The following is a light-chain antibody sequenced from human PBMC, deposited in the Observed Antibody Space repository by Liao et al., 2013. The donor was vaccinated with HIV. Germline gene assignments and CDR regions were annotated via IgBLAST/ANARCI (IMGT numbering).Light chain of an antibody. CDR3: QAWDIGTGV. J-gene: IGLJ1*01. CDR1: TLGDKY. CDR2: EDT. V-gene: IGLV3-1*01. Sequence: YDLTQPPSVSVSPGQTATVTCSGGTLGDKYISWYQQRPGQSPVLVIYEDTKRPSGIPERFSGSNSGNTATLTISETQPLDEADYYCQAWDIGTGVFGTGTKVTVL.